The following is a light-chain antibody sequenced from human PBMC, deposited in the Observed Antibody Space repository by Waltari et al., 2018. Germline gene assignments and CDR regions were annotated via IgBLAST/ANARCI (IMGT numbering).Light chain of an antibody. J-gene: IGLJ3*02. V-gene: IGLV4-69*01. CDR1: GDYSASA. CDR3: QTWGTGIQV. CDR2: VNSDGSH. Sequence: LVLTQSPSASASLGASVKLTCSLPGDYSASAIAWHQQQPLKGPRYLMTVNSDGSHKKGDGISERFSGSSSDLDRYLIISRLQSDDEADYFCQTWGTGIQVFGSGTKLTVL.